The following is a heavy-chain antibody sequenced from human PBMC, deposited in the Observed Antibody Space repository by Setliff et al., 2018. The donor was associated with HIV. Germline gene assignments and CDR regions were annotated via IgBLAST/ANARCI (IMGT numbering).Heavy chain of an antibody. CDR3: SRSGVPPYYYYGMDV. Sequence: VASVKVSCKASGYTFTTYGVNWVRQAPGQGLDWMGWINSYNGNTKFAQKFQGRVTMTTDTSTTTAFMELRSLKADDTGIYYCSRSGVPPYYYYGMDVWGQGTTVTVSS. D-gene: IGHD3-10*01. J-gene: IGHJ6*02. CDR2: INSYNGNT. V-gene: IGHV1-18*04. CDR1: GYTFTTYG.